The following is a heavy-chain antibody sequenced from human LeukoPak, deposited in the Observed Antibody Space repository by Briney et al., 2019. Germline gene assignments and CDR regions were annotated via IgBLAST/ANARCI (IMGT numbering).Heavy chain of an antibody. CDR2: IYYSGST. V-gene: IGHV4-31*03. D-gene: IGHD3-9*01. CDR3: ARADILTGYYDY. CDR1: GGSISSGGYY. J-gene: IGHJ4*02. Sequence: PSXTLSLTCTVSGGSISSGGYYWSWIRQHPGKGLEWIGYIYYSGSTYYNPSLKSRVTISVDTSKNQFSLKLSSVTAADTAVYYCARADILTGYYDYWGQGTLVTVSS.